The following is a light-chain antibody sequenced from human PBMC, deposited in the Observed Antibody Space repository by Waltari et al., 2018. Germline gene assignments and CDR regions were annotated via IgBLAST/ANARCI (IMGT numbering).Light chain of an antibody. J-gene: IGLJ3*02. CDR3: QSYDSSLTDWL. CDR1: TPNIGATSG. CDR2: GDR. Sequence: VLTQPPSVSGAPGQRAPIPCPGTTPNIGATSGVIWYQQMPGKAPKLPIYGDRRRPSGVPDRFSASKSGISASLAITGLQAEDEADYYCQSYDSSLTDWLFGAGTKLTVL. V-gene: IGLV1-40*01.